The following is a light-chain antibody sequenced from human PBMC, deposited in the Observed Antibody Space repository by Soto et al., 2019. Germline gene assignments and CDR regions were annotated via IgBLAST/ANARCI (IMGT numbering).Light chain of an antibody. CDR2: GAS. CDR3: QQYGSSPRT. CDR1: QSVSSNY. V-gene: IGKV3-20*01. Sequence: EIVLTQSPGTLSLFPGERVTLSCRASQSVSSNYLAWYQQKPGQAPRLLIYGASSRATAIPDRFSGSGSGTDFTLTISRLEPEDFAVYYCQQYGSSPRTFGQGTKVEIK. J-gene: IGKJ1*01.